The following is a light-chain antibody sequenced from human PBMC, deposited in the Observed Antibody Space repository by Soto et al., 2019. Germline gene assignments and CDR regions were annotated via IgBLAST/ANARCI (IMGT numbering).Light chain of an antibody. CDR2: GAS. J-gene: IGKJ3*01. CDR1: QTVSSN. CDR3: QQYNNWPPFT. Sequence: EGVMTQSPATLSVSPGEIATLSCRASQTVSSNLAWYQHKPGQAPRLLIYGASTRATGIPARFSGSGSGTDFILTINNLQSEDSAVYFCQQYNNWPPFTSGPGTKVDIK. V-gene: IGKV3-15*01.